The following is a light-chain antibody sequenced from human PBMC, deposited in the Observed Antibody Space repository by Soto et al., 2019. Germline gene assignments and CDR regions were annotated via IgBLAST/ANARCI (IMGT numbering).Light chain of an antibody. V-gene: IGKV1-9*01. CDR1: QDIAIY. Sequence: DIHIPQSPSSPSPSERDTVTITCRASQDIAIYLAWYQQKPGEAPKLLIYAASTRATGVPTRFSGSRPGAEFTLTINSLQSEDFAVYYCQPYNNRPLTFGGGTRWR. CDR3: QPYNNRPLT. CDR2: AAS. J-gene: IGKJ4*01.